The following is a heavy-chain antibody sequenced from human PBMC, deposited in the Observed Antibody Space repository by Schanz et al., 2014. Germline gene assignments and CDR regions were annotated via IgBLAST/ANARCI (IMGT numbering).Heavy chain of an antibody. CDR1: GYIFGSHG. Sequence: QLMQSGSEVRKPGASVKVSCKASGYIFGSHGMTWVRQAPGQGPELMGWINAHTGNTQYAQKFQGRVTMTADKSTSTVNMELSSLRSEDTAVYYCARGGFFDSTSFDSWGQGTLVTVSS. J-gene: IGHJ4*02. V-gene: IGHV1-18*01. D-gene: IGHD2-2*01. CDR3: ARGGFFDSTSFDS. CDR2: INAHTGNT.